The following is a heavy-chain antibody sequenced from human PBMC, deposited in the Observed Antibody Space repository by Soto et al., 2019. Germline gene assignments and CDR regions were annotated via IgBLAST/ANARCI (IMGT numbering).Heavy chain of an antibody. Sequence: GGSLRLSCAASGFTFSSYGMHWVRQAPGKGLEWVAVISYDGSNKYYAQKFQGRVTMTEDTSTDTAHMELSSLRSEDTAVYYCATAATVSWTIDWFDSWGQGTLVTVSS. CDR2: ISYDGSNK. V-gene: IGHV3-30*03. CDR1: GFTFSSYG. CDR3: ATAATVSWTIDWFDS. D-gene: IGHD4-17*01. J-gene: IGHJ5*01.